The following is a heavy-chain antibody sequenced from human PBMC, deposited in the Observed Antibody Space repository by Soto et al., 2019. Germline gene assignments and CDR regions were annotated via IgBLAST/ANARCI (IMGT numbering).Heavy chain of an antibody. CDR2: IYYSGST. V-gene: IGHV4-59*01. CDR3: AREDYYGSGSGFDY. Sequence: SETLSLTCTVSGGSISSYYWSWIRQPPGKGLKWIGYIYYSGSTNYNPSLKSRVTISVDTSKNQFSLKLSSVTAADTAVYYCAREDYYGSGSGFDYWGQGTLVTVSS. CDR1: GGSISSYY. D-gene: IGHD3-10*01. J-gene: IGHJ4*02.